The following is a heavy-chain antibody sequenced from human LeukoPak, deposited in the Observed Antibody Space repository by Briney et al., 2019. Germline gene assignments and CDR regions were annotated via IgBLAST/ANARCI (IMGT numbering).Heavy chain of an antibody. CDR1: GYTFTGYY. CDR3: AREPLYCSSTSCHERGFDY. V-gene: IGHV1-2*02. J-gene: IGHJ4*02. D-gene: IGHD2-2*01. CDR2: INPNSGGT. Sequence: ASVKVSCKASGYTFTGYYMHWVRQVPGQGLEWMGWINPNSGGTNYAQKFQGRVTMTRDTSISTAYMELSRLRSDDTAVYYCAREPLYCSSTSCHERGFDYWGQGTLVTVSS.